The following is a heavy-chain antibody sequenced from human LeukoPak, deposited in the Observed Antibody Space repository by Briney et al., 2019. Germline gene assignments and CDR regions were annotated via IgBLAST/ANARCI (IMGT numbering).Heavy chain of an antibody. CDR1: GGSFSGYY. CDR2: INHSGST. J-gene: IGHJ3*02. Sequence: SETLSLTCAVYGGSFSGYYWSWIRQPPGKGLEWIGEINHSGSTNYNPSLKSRVTISVDRSKDQFSLKFYCGRYGLLGLSEINAFDIWGQGTMVTVSS. D-gene: IGHD2-15*01. V-gene: IGHV4-34*01. CDR3: NAFDI.